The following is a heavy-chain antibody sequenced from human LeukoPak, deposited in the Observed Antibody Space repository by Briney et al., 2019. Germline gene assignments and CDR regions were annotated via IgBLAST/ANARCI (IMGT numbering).Heavy chain of an antibody. Sequence: ASVKVSCKASGYTFISHYMHWVRQAPGQGLEWMGIINPSAGSTSYAQKVQGRVTMTRDTSTSTVYMELSSLRFEDTAVYYCARGGSGLYVDYWGQGTLVTVSS. CDR2: INPSAGST. J-gene: IGHJ4*02. CDR3: ARGGSGLYVDY. V-gene: IGHV1-46*01. CDR1: GYTFISHY. D-gene: IGHD6-19*01.